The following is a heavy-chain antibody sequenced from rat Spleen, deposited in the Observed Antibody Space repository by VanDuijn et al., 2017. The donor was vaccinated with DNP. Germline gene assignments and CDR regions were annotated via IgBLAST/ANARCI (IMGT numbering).Heavy chain of an antibody. V-gene: IGHV2-63*01. CDR1: GFSVTTYS. J-gene: IGHJ4*01. CDR2: MWYDGDT. CDR3: TRDQDYYYDGGYYPTMDA. D-gene: IGHD1-12*02. Sequence: VQLKESGPGLVQPSETLSLTCTVSGFSVTTYSVSWVRQPSGRGPEWMGRMWYDGDTTYNSTLKSRLSISRDPSKNQVFLKMNSLQTADTGTYYCTRDQDYYYDGGYYPTMDAWGQGTSVTVSS.